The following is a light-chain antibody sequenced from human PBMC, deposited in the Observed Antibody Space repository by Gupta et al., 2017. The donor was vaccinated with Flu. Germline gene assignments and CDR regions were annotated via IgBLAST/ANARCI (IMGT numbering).Light chain of an antibody. CDR2: GGS. Sequence: PATLAVSPGERATLSCRTSKSSSTKLAWYQQKPGQTPRLLMYGGSNRATGVPVRLSGSGSGTEFTLKIGRMEAEDVAVYFCRQDAEGPQAFGQGTKVEI. V-gene: IGKV3-15*01. J-gene: IGKJ1*01. CDR3: RQDAEGPQA. CDR1: KSSSTK.